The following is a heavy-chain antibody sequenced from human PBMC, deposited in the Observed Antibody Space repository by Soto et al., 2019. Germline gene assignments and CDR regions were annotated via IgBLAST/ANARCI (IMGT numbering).Heavy chain of an antibody. V-gene: IGHV4-4*07. J-gene: IGHJ5*02. D-gene: IGHD1-26*01. CDR1: GGSIIRYY. CDR2: FYTSGST. Sequence: SATLSLTCTVCGGSIIRYYWSWNRQPAGNGQVRIGRFYTSGSTNSNPSLKSRVSMSVDTSKNQFSLKLSSVTAADTEVDDRAGATWSGGSIEPWGQGTGVTDS. CDR3: AGATWSGGSIEP.